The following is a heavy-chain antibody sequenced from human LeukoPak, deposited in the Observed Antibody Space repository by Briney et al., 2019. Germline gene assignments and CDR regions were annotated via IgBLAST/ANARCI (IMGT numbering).Heavy chain of an antibody. J-gene: IGHJ3*02. CDR3: AKGRDYGDTKDAFDI. Sequence: PGGSLRLSCAASGFTFSSYAMSWVRQAPGKGLDWVSAISGSGGSTYYADSVKGRFTISRDNSKNTLYLQMNSLRAEDTAVYYCAKGRDYGDTKDAFDIWGQGTMVTVSS. D-gene: IGHD4-17*01. CDR1: GFTFSSYA. V-gene: IGHV3-23*01. CDR2: ISGSGGST.